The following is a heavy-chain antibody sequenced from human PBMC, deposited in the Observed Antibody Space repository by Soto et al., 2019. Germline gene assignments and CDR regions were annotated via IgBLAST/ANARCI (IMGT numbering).Heavy chain of an antibody. CDR3: ARRGSGYYFDY. V-gene: IGHV3-23*01. J-gene: IGHJ4*02. Sequence: EVQLLESGGGLVQPGGSLRLSCAASGFTFSSYAMRWVRQAPVKGLEWVSAISGSGGSTYYADSVKGRFTISRDKSKNPLYLQMNSLRAEDTAVYYCARRGSGYYFDYWGQGTLVTVSS. D-gene: IGHD6-19*01. CDR1: GFTFSSYA. CDR2: ISGSGGST.